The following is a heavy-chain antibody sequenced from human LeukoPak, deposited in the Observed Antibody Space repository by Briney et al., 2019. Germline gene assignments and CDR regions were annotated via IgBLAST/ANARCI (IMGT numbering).Heavy chain of an antibody. D-gene: IGHD3-9*01. CDR3: ARDLPLYYDILTGRDY. CDR2: ISSSSSHI. J-gene: IGHJ4*02. Sequence: PGGSLRLSCAASGFTFSSYSMNWVRQAPGKGLEWVSPISSSSSHIYYADSVKGRFTISRDNAKNSLYLQMNSLRAEDTAVYYCARDLPLYYDILTGRDYWGQGTLVTVSS. CDR1: GFTFSSYS. V-gene: IGHV3-21*01.